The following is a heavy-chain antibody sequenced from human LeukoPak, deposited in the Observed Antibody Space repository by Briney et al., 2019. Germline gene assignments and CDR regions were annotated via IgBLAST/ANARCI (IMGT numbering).Heavy chain of an antibody. CDR3: ARGGYYGSGSYYLLGAFDI. J-gene: IGHJ3*02. V-gene: IGHV1-18*01. CDR1: GGTFSSYA. D-gene: IGHD3-10*01. Sequence: ASVKVSCKASGGTFSSYAISWVRQAPGQGLEWMGWISAYNGNTNYAQKLQGRVTMTTDTSTSTAYMELRSLRSDDTAVYYCARGGYYGSGSYYLLGAFDIWGQGTMVTVSS. CDR2: ISAYNGNT.